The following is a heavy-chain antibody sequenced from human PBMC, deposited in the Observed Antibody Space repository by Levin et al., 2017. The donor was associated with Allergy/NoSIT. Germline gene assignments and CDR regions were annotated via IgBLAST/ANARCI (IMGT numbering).Heavy chain of an antibody. CDR1: GYSFTSYW. J-gene: IGHJ4*02. Sequence: PGGSLRLSCQASGYSFTSYWFGWVRQRPGKGLEWMGLIFPSDSDTRVSPSFQGQIIMSVDKSISTAYLQWSSLKASGRAMYYCARRDSDGSNSFDYWGQGTLVTVSS. CDR2: IFPSDSDT. V-gene: IGHV5-51*01. CDR3: ARRDSDGSNSFDY. D-gene: IGHD4-23*01.